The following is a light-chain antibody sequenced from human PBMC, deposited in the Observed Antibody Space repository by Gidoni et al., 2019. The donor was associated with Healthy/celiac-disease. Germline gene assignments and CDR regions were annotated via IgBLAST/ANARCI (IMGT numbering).Light chain of an antibody. Sequence: DIQMTQSPSSLSASVGDRVTITCRASQSISKSLNWHQHKPGRAPELLIYTASTLQSEVPSRFSGSGSGTDFTLTISSLQPEDFATYYCQQSYSPPYTFXQXTKLEIK. CDR1: QSISKS. V-gene: IGKV1-39*01. CDR2: TAS. J-gene: IGKJ2*01. CDR3: QQSYSPPYT.